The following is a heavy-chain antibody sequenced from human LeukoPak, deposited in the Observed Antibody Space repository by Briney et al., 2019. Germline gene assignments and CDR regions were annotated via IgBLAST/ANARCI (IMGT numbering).Heavy chain of an antibody. CDR2: ISGSGGST. V-gene: IGHV3-23*01. Sequence: GGSLRLSCAASGFTFSIYAMSWVRQAPGKGLESVSAISGSGGSTYYADSVKGRFTISRDNSKNTLYLQMNSLRAEDTAVYYCAKGLRYIPLDYWGQGTLVTVSS. D-gene: IGHD5-24*01. CDR3: AKGLRYIPLDY. J-gene: IGHJ4*02. CDR1: GFTFSIYA.